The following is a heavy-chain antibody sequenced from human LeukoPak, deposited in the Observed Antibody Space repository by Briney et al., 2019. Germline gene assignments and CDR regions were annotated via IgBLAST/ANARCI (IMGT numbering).Heavy chain of an antibody. CDR1: GFTFSSYS. CDR2: ISSSSSYI. CDR3: TRAVAAADFSPGY. J-gene: IGHJ4*02. D-gene: IGHD6-13*01. V-gene: IGHV3-21*01. Sequence: GGSLRLSCVASGFTFSSYSMNWVRQAPGKGLEWVSCISSSSSYIYYADSVKGRFTISRDNAKNSVYLQMDSLRAEDTAVYYCTRAVAAADFSPGYWGQGTLVTVSS.